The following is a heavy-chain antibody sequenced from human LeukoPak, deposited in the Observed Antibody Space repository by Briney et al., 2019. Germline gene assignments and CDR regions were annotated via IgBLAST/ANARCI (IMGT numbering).Heavy chain of an antibody. D-gene: IGHD2-2*01. J-gene: IGHJ6*04. CDR2: IYHSGST. CDR1: GGSISSSNW. V-gene: IGHV4-4*02. CDR3: ARGYCSSTSCYFTSHYYYGMDV. Sequence: PSGTLSLTCAVSGGSISSSNWWSWVRQPPGKGLEWIGEIYHSGSTNYNPSLKSRVTISVDKSKNQFSLKLSSVTAADTAVYYCARGYCSSTSCYFTSHYYYGMDVWGKGTTVTVSS.